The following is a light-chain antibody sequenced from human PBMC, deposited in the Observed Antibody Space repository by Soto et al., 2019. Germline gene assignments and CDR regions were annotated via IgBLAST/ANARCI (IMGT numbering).Light chain of an antibody. J-gene: IGLJ2*01. CDR2: GNS. CDR3: QSYDSSLSALV. V-gene: IGLV1-40*01. CDR1: SSNIGAGYD. Sequence: QSALTQPPSVSGAPGQRVTISCAGSSSNIGAGYDVHWYQQLPGTAPKLPIYGNSNRPSGVPDRFSGSKSGTSASLAITGLQAADEADYYCQSYDSSLSALVFGGGTKLTVL.